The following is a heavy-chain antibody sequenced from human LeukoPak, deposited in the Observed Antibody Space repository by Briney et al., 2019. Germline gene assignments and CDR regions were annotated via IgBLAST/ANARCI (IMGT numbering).Heavy chain of an antibody. CDR3: ARVPYISGSFDY. CDR1: RFSFNLYA. D-gene: IGHD3-10*01. Sequence: GGSLRLSCAASRFSFNLYAMSWVRQAPGKGLEWVSGITGSGGTTFYADSVKGRFTISRDNSKNTLYLQMNSLRDEDTAVYYCARVPYISGSFDYWGQGTLVTVSS. CDR2: ITGSGGTT. J-gene: IGHJ4*02. V-gene: IGHV3-23*01.